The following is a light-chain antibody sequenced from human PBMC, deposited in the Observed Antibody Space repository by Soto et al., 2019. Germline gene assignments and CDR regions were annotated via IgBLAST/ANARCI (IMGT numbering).Light chain of an antibody. CDR1: SSNIGAGYD. J-gene: IGLJ1*01. CDR2: ANK. V-gene: IGLV1-40*01. CDR3: QSYDTSPSGYV. Sequence: QSVLTQPPSVSGAPGQRVTISCTGSSSNIGAGYDVHWYQQLPGTAPKLLIYANKNRPAGVPDRFSASKSGTSASLAITGLQAEDEADHYCQSYDTSPSGYVFGSGTKVTAL.